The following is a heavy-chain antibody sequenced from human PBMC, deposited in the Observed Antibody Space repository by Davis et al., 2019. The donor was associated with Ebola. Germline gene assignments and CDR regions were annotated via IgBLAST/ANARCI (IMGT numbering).Heavy chain of an antibody. CDR1: GYTFTNYY. CDR3: ARGFYNWNFQDYFDY. Sequence: AASVKVSCKASGYTFTNYYMHWVRQAPGQGLEWMGMINPNDGRTIYAQKFQGRVTMTRDTSTSTVYMDLRSLRSEDTAVYYCARGFYNWNFQDYFDYWGQGTLVTVSS. D-gene: IGHD1-7*01. CDR2: INPNDGRT. J-gene: IGHJ4*02. V-gene: IGHV1-46*01.